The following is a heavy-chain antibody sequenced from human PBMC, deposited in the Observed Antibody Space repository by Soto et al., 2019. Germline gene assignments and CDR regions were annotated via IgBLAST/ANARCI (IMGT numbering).Heavy chain of an antibody. CDR1: GGSISSYY. J-gene: IGHJ5*02. CDR2: IYYSGST. V-gene: IGHV4-59*08. D-gene: IGHD3-10*01. CDR3: ARLLWSRGDWFDP. Sequence: SETLSLTCTVSGGSISSYYWSWIRQPPGKGLEWIGYIYYSGSTNYNPSLKSRVTISVDTSKNQFSLKLSSVTAADTAVYYCARLLWSRGDWFDPWGQGTLVTSPQ.